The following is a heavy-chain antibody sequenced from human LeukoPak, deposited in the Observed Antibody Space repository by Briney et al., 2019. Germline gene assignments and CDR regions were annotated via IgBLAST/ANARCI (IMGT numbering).Heavy chain of an antibody. CDR2: ISHDGNTK. J-gene: IGHJ4*02. CDR1: GFSFSSHG. V-gene: IGHV3-30*03. CDR3: ARGSSGSTLDY. Sequence: GGSLRLSCAASGFSFSSHGMHWVRQAPGKGLEWVAVISHDGNTKYYADSVKGRFTITRDNSKNTLYLQMNSLRAEDTAVYYCARGSSGSTLDYWGQGTLVTVSS. D-gene: IGHD3-22*01.